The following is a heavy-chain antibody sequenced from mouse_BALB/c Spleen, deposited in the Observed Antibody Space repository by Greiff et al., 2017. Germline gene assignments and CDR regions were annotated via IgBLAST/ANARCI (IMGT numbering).Heavy chain of an antibody. CDR1: GFTFSDYY. V-gene: IGHV5-4*02. CDR2: ISDGGSYT. J-gene: IGHJ2*01. CDR3: ARALVY. Sequence: EVQRVESGGGLVKPGGSLKLSCAASGFTFSDYYMYWVRQTPEKRLEWVATISDGGSYTYYPDSVKGRFTISRDNAKNNLYLQMSSLKSEDTAMYYCARALVYWGQGTTLTVSS.